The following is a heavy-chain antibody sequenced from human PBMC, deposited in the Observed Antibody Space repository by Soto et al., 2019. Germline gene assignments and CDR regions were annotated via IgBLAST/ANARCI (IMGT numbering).Heavy chain of an antibody. J-gene: IGHJ4*02. CDR2: IIQTVRST. Sequence: PGGSLRLSCVASGFTFSTYTMSWVRQPPGKGLEWVSAIIQTVRSTFYADSVKGRFTISRDDSKNTLYLQMNNLRAEDTAVYYCAKDFTPDGYWDFDYWGQGTLVTVSS. D-gene: IGHD4-17*01. V-gene: IGHV3-23*01. CDR3: AKDFTPDGYWDFDY. CDR1: GFTFSTYT.